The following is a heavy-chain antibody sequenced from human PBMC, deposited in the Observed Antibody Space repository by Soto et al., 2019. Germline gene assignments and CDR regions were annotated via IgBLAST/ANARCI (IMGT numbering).Heavy chain of an antibody. CDR3: TRRRGYSSGWYYFDY. CDR2: IRSKANIYAT. CDR1: GFTFSGSA. V-gene: IGHV3-73*02. J-gene: IGHJ4*02. D-gene: IGHD6-19*01. Sequence: EVQLVESGGGLVQPGGSLKLSCAASGFTFSGSAMHWVRQASGKGLEWVGRIRSKANIYATAYAASVKGRFTISRDDSKNTAYLQMNSVKTEDTAVYYCTRRRGYSSGWYYFDYWGQGTLVTVSS.